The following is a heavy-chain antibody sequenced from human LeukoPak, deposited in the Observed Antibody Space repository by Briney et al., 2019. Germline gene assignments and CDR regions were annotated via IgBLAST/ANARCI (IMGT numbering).Heavy chain of an antibody. CDR2: IKTKTDGGTA. J-gene: IGHJ6*02. CDR3: AKYCTNGGCSYYYYYGMDV. CDR1: EFSFSNAW. D-gene: IGHD2-8*01. V-gene: IGHV3-15*01. Sequence: GGSLRLSCAASEFSFSNAWMSWVRQAPGKGLEWIGRIKTKTDGGTADYAAPVQGRFTISRDDSKNTLYLQMNSLKTEDTAVYYCAKYCTNGGCSYYYYYGMDVWGQGTTVTVSS.